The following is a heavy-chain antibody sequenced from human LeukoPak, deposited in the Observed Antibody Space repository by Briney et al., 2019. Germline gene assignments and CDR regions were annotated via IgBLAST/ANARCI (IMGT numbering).Heavy chain of an antibody. CDR2: IKSDSSHI. J-gene: IGHJ3*02. Sequence: GGSLRLSCAVSGFTFHYWMAWVRQAPGKGLEWVSSIKSDSSHISYANSVRGRFTISRDNGQNSLYLQINSLRVEDTAVYYCARGVVPAAFDIWGQGTMVTVPS. CDR1: GFTFHYW. CDR3: ARGVVPAAFDI. V-gene: IGHV3-21*01. D-gene: IGHD2-2*01.